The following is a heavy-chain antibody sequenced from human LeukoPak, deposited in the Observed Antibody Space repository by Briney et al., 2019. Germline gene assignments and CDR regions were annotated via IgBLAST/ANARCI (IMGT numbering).Heavy chain of an antibody. V-gene: IGHV3-23*01. J-gene: IGHJ4*02. Sequence: GGSLRLSCAASGFTFSSYAMSWVRQAPGKGLERVSAISGSGVSTYYADSVKGRFTISRDNSKNTLYLQMNSLGAEDTAVYYCAKGDSNYYFDYWGQGTLVTVSS. D-gene: IGHD4-11*01. CDR2: ISGSGVST. CDR3: AKGDSNYYFDY. CDR1: GFTFSSYA.